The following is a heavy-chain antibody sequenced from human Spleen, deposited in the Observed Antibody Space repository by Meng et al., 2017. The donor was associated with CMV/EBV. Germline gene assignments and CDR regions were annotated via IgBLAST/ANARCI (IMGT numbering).Heavy chain of an antibody. CDR1: GFTFSTYS. J-gene: IGHJ6*02. V-gene: IGHV3-21*01. CDR3: GRDMDV. Sequence: GESLKISCAASGFTFSTYSMNWVRQAPGKGLEWVSSISSGTSYIYYADSVRDRFTISRDSAKNSLYLQMNSLRVEDTAVYYCGRDMDVWGQGTTVTVSS. CDR2: ISSGTSYI.